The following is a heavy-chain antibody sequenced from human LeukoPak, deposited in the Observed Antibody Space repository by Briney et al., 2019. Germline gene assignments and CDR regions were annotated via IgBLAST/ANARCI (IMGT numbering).Heavy chain of an antibody. CDR2: ISYDGSNK. V-gene: IGHV3-30-3*01. Sequence: GRSLPLSCVASGCIFSSYAMHWVRPPAGKGREWVGVISYDGSNKYYADSVKGRFTISRDNSKNTLYLQMNSLRAEDKAVYYCARSAVDTAMVTVYWGQGTLVTVSS. J-gene: IGHJ4*02. D-gene: IGHD5-18*01. CDR3: ARSAVDTAMVTVY. CDR1: GCIFSSYA.